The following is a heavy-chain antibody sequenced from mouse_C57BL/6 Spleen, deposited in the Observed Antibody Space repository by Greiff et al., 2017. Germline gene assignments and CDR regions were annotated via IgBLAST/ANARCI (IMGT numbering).Heavy chain of an antibody. D-gene: IGHD1-1*01. Sequence: VQLQQPGAELVKPGASVKLSCKASGYTFTSYWMSWVKQRTGQGLEWIGMIHPNSGSTNYNEKFKSKATLTVDKSSSTAYMQLRSLTSEDSAVYYCAKSSSSLFDYWGQGTTLTVSS. CDR3: AKSSSSLFDY. J-gene: IGHJ2*01. V-gene: IGHV1-64*01. CDR1: GYTFTSYW. CDR2: IHPNSGST.